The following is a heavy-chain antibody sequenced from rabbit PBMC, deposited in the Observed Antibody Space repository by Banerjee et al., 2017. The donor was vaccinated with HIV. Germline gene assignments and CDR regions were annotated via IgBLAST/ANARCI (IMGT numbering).Heavy chain of an antibody. J-gene: IGHJ4*01. CDR1: GFSFSSSYW. V-gene: IGHV1S40*01. CDR2: IDTGSSGST. D-gene: IGHD6-1*01. CDR3: ARESVAGYEL. Sequence: QSLEESGGDLVKPGASLTLTCTASGFSFSSSYWICWVRQAPGKGLEWIACIDTGSSGSTYYASWAKGRFTISKTSSTTVTLQMTSLTAADTATYFCARESVAGYELWGPGTLVTVS.